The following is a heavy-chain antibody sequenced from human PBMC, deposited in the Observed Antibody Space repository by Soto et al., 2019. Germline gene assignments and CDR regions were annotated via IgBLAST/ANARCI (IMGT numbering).Heavy chain of an antibody. CDR3: ARPPVGGYDSDYYYYYMDV. D-gene: IGHD5-12*01. CDR2: INSSRSYI. CDR1: GLAFSSSW. Sequence: GGSLRLSCVVSGLAFSSSWMSWVRQAQGKGLEWVSSINSSRSYIYYADSVKGRFTISRDNAKNSLYLQMNSLRAEDTAVYYCARPPVGGYDSDYYYYYMDVWGKGTTVTVSS. J-gene: IGHJ6*03. V-gene: IGHV3-21*01.